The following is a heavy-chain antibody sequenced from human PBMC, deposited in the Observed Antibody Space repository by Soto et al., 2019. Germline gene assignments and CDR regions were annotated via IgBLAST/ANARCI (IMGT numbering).Heavy chain of an antibody. V-gene: IGHV1-46*02. Sequence: QVQLVQSGAEVKKPGASVKVSCKPSGYTFNTYYLHWVRQAPGQALEWMGVIHPSGGGTTYAQKFLGRVTVNRDTSTRTGFMELSSLRSDDTAVYYCARGGHIAVVTASFDYWGQGTLVTVSS. D-gene: IGHD2-21*02. CDR3: ARGGHIAVVTASFDY. J-gene: IGHJ4*02. CDR1: GYTFNTYY. CDR2: IHPSGGGT.